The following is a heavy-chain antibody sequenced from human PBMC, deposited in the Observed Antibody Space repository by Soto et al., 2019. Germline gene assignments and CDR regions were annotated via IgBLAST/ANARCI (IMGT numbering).Heavy chain of an antibody. D-gene: IGHD4-4*01. Sequence: GTLSLTCPVSGGSLGSYYWSWIRQPPGKGLEWIGYVFYTGRANYNASLKRRVRISLDTSNYQFSLKLSSVTAADTAVYYCARHGDGRMTTNPYYYNGMDVWGPGTKVTVS. CDR2: VFYTGRA. J-gene: IGHJ6*02. V-gene: IGHV4-59*03. CDR1: GGSLGSYY. CDR3: ARHGDGRMTTNPYYYNGMDV.